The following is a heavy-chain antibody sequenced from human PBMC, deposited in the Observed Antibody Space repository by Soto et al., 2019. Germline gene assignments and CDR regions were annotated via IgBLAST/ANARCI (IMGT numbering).Heavy chain of an antibody. Sequence: GGSLRLSCAASGFTFTSYGMHWVRQAPGKGLEWVALISYDGSNEYYADSVKGRFTISRDNSKNTLYLQMNSLRTEDTAVYYCAKGGIYCSSNRCYQSQPHDNYYYGMDVWGQGTTVTVSS. CDR1: GFTFTSYG. D-gene: IGHD2-2*01. V-gene: IGHV3-30*18. J-gene: IGHJ6*02. CDR2: ISYDGSNE. CDR3: AKGGIYCSSNRCYQSQPHDNYYYGMDV.